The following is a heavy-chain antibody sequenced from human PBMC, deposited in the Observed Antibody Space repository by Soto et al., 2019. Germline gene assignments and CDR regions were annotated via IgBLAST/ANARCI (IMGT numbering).Heavy chain of an antibody. CDR1: GFSLNTSGVG. CDR3: ANANHRDYRTPSYFHY. D-gene: IGHD4-17*01. J-gene: IGHJ1*01. Sequence: QITLKESGPTLVKPTQTLTLTCTFSGFSLNTSGVGVGWVRQPPGKALEWLALIYGNDDHRYTLFLKNSLPINKHTPRHQVVLTITHMAPVDTPTYYCANANHRDYRTPSYFHYSGQGTLVTVS. V-gene: IGHV2-5*01. CDR2: IYGNDDH.